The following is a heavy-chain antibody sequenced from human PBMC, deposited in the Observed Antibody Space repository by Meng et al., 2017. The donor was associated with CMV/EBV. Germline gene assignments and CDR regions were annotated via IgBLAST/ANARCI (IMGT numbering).Heavy chain of an antibody. V-gene: IGHV3-48*03. CDR1: GFTFSSYE. Sequence: GGSLRLFCAASGFTFSSYEMNWVRQAPGKGLEWVSYISSSGSTIYYADSVKGRFTISRDNAKNSLYLQMNSLRAEDTAVYHCARDPSIVVVPAAKYYYGMDVWGQGTTVTVSS. D-gene: IGHD2-2*01. CDR3: ARDPSIVVVPAAKYYYGMDV. J-gene: IGHJ6*02. CDR2: ISSSGSTI.